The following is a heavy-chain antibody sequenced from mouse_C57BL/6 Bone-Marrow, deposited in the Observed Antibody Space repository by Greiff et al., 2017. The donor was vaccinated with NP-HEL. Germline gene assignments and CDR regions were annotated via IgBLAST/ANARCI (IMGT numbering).Heavy chain of an antibody. CDR1: GYTFTSYW. CDR2: IHPNSGST. D-gene: IGHD1-1*01. CDR3: ARSDPEFITTVVVHFDY. J-gene: IGHJ2*01. Sequence: VQLQQPGAELVKPGASVKLSCKASGYTFTSYWMHWVKQRPGQGLEWIGMIHPNSGSTNYNEKFKSKATLTVDKSSSTAYMQLSSLTSEDSAVYYCARSDPEFITTVVVHFDYWGQGTTLTVSS. V-gene: IGHV1-64*01.